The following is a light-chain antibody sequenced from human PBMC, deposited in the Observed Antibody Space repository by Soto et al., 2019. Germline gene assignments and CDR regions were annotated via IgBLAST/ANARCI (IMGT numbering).Light chain of an antibody. CDR3: QQFKSNPRT. V-gene: IGKV1-9*01. J-gene: IGKJ1*01. CDR1: QGISSY. Sequence: DIQLTQSPSFLSASVGDRVTITCRASQGISSYLAWYQQEPGKAPKLLIYAASTLQSGVPSRFSGSGSGTEFTLTISSLQPEDFATYYCQQFKSNPRTFGQGTKVEI. CDR2: AAS.